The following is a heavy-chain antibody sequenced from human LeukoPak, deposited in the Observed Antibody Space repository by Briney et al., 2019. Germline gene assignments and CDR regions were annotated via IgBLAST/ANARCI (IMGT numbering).Heavy chain of an antibody. J-gene: IGHJ6*03. CDR3: ARVGGRSGYYFFYMDV. CDR1: GYTFTGYY. CDR2: INPNSGGT. Sequence: ASVKVSCKASGYTFTGYYMHWVRQAPGQGLEWMGWINPNSGGTNYAQKFQGRVTMTRDTSISTAYMELSRLRSDDTAVYYCARVGGRSGYYFFYMDVWGKGTTVTVSS. V-gene: IGHV1-2*02. D-gene: IGHD3-3*01.